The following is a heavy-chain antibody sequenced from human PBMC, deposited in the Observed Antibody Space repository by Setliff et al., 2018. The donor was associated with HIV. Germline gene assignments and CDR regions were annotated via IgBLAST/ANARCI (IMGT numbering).Heavy chain of an antibody. Sequence: SETLSLTCTVSRGSISSGGYYWSWIRQHPERGLEWIGYIYYNGRTYYSPSLRSRVTMSVDTSRNEFSLRLSSVTAADTAVYYCVRSGYSGHFDVWGQGTTVTVSS. J-gene: IGHJ3*01. D-gene: IGHD5-12*01. CDR1: RGSISSGGYY. V-gene: IGHV4-31*03. CDR3: VRSGYSGHFDV. CDR2: IYYNGRT.